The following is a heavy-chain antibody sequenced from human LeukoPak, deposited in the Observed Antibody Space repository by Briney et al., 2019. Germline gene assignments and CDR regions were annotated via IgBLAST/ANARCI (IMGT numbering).Heavy chain of an antibody. CDR2: IYYSGST. J-gene: IGHJ4*02. CDR1: GGSISSHY. V-gene: IGHV4-59*11. D-gene: IGHD4-23*01. Sequence: SETLSLTCTVSGGSISSHYWSWIRKPPGKGLEWIGHIYYSGSTNYNPSLKSRVTISVDTSKNQFSLKLSSVTAADTAVYYCARAAGGNTQFDYWGQGTLVTVSS. CDR3: ARAAGGNTQFDY.